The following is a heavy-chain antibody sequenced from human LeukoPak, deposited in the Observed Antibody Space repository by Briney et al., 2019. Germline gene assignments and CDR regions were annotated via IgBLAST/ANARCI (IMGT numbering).Heavy chain of an antibody. J-gene: IGHJ6*02. V-gene: IGHV1-24*01. CDR3: ATPSPYYDILTGYYSSRPYYGMDV. D-gene: IGHD3-9*01. Sequence: ASVKVSCKVSGYTLTELSMHWVRQAPGKGLEWMGGFDPEDGETIYAQKFQGRVTMTEDTSTDTAYMEQSSLRSEDTAVYYCATPSPYYDILTGYYSSRPYYGMDVWGQGTTVTVSS. CDR2: FDPEDGET. CDR1: GYTLTELS.